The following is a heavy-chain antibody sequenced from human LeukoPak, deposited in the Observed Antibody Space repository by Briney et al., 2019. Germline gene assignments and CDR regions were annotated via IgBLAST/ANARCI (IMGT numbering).Heavy chain of an antibody. CDR3: ARIGMAARHGGGD. CDR1: GYTFTSYG. J-gene: IGHJ1*01. CDR2: ISVYNGNT. V-gene: IGHV1-18*01. D-gene: IGHD6-6*01. Sequence: ASVKVSCKASGYTFTSYGFSWVRQPPGQGLGWMGWISVYNGNTNNDKTSQDRVTMTTDPSTSTAYTELRTLTSDDTAVYYYARIGMAARHGGGDWGQGTLVTVSS.